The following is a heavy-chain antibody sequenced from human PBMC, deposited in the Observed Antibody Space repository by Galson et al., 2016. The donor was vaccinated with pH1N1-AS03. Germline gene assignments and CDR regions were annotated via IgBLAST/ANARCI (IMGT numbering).Heavy chain of an antibody. CDR1: GDSVSSIIDA. CDR2: TYWRSKWYN. J-gene: IGHJ3*02. V-gene: IGHV6-1*01. D-gene: IGHD1-1*01. CDR3: ARGRYSAFDI. Sequence: CAISGDSVSSIIDAWNWIRQSPSGGLEWLGRTYWRSKWYNDYAVSVKSRITINPDTSKNQFSLQLNSVTPEDTAVYYCARGRYSAFDIWGQGTMVTVSS.